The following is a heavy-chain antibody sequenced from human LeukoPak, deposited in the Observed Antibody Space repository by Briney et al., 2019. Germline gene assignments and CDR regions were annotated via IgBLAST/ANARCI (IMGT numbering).Heavy chain of an antibody. CDR2: INPNSGGT. Sequence: GASVKDSCKASGYTFTHYHMHWVRQAPGQGLEWVGWINPNSGGTNYAQTFQGRVTMTRDTAISTAYMELSRLRADDTAVYFCVREQRTTLLFDYWGQGTLVTVS. CDR1: GYTFTHYH. D-gene: IGHD4-17*01. J-gene: IGHJ4*02. V-gene: IGHV1-2*02. CDR3: VREQRTTLLFDY.